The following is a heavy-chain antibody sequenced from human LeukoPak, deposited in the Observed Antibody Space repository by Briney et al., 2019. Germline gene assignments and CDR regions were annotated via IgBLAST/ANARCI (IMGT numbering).Heavy chain of an antibody. J-gene: IGHJ3*02. D-gene: IGHD5-24*01. Sequence: PGGSLRLSCAASGFTFSSYSMNWVRQAPGKGLEWVSSISSSSSYIYYADSVKGRFTISRDNAKNSLYLQMNSLRAEDTAVYYCARARDGYNYKGAFDIWGQGTMVTVSS. CDR2: ISSSSSYI. CDR1: GFTFSSYS. CDR3: ARARDGYNYKGAFDI. V-gene: IGHV3-21*01.